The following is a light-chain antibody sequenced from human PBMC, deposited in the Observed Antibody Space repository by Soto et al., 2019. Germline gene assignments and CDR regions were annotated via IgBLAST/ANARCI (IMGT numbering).Light chain of an antibody. Sequence: QSVLTQPASVSGSPGQSITISCTGTSSDVGGYHYVSWYQQHPGKAPKLMIYGVNNRPSGVSSRFSGSKSGNTASLTISGLQAEDEADYYCSSYTTSSTVVFGTGTKLTVL. CDR3: SSYTTSSTVV. V-gene: IGLV2-14*01. CDR2: GVN. J-gene: IGLJ1*01. CDR1: SSDVGGYHY.